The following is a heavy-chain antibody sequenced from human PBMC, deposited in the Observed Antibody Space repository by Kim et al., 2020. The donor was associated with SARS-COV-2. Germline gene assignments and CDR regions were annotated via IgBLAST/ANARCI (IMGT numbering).Heavy chain of an antibody. J-gene: IGHJ3*02. Sequence: DYAKTMKSRITTNPDTSKNQFSLQLNSVTPEDMAVYYCARKTMASGALDIWGQGTMVTVSP. V-gene: IGHV6-1*01. D-gene: IGHD2-8*01. CDR3: ARKTMASGALDI.